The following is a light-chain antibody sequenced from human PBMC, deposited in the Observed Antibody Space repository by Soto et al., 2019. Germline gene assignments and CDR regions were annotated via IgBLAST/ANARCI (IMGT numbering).Light chain of an antibody. CDR2: EAL. CDR1: RSISTY. V-gene: IGKV3-11*01. CDR3: QQYGSSPIT. J-gene: IGKJ5*01. Sequence: ETVLTQSPATLSLPPGERATLSCRASRSISTYLAWYQQKPGQAPRLLIYEALNRATGIPARFSGSGSGTDFTLTISSLEPEDFAVYYCQQYGSSPITFGQGTRLEIK.